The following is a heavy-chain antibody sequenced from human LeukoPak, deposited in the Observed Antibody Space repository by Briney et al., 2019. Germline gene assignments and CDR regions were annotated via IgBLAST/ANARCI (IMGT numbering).Heavy chain of an antibody. CDR3: ARFRDHYMDV. V-gene: IGHV5-51*01. D-gene: IGHD2-21*02. J-gene: IGHJ6*03. CDR2: IYPGDSDT. Sequence: GESLKISCKGSGYSFTNYWIGWVRQMPGKGLACMGIIYPGDSDTRYSPSFQGQVTISADKSLNTAYLQWSSLKASDTAMYYCARFRDHYMDVWGKGSTVTVSS. CDR1: GYSFTNYW.